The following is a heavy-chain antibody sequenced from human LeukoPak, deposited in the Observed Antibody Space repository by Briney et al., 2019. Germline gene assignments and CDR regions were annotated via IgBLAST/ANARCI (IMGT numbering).Heavy chain of an antibody. J-gene: IGHJ4*02. Sequence: PSETLSLTCTVSGYSISSGYYWGWIRPPPGKGREWIGSIYHSGSTYYNPSLKSRVTISVDTSKNQFSPKLSSVTAADTAVYYCASGTVTTPLDYWGQGTLVTVSS. V-gene: IGHV4-38-2*02. D-gene: IGHD4-17*01. CDR1: GYSISSGYY. CDR3: ASGTVTTPLDY. CDR2: IYHSGST.